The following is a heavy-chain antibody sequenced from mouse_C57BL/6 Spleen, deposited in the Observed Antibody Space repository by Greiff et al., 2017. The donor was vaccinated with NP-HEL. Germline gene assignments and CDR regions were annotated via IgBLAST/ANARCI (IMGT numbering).Heavy chain of an antibody. D-gene: IGHD4-1*01. CDR1: GYTFTGYW. V-gene: IGHV1-9*01. CDR3: VSVGNCDAYFDV. J-gene: IGHJ1*03. CDR2: ILPGSGST. Sequence: QVQLQQSGAELMKPGASVKLSCKATGYTFTGYWIEWVKQRPGHGLEWIGEILPGSGSTNYNEKFKGKATFTADTSSNTAYMQLSSLTTGDSAIIYSVSVGNCDAYFDVWGTGTPVTVSS.